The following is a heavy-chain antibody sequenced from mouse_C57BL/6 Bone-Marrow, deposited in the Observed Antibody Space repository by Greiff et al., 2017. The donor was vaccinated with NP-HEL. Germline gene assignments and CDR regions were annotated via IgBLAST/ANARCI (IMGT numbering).Heavy chain of an antibody. CDR3: ARHYYGSSWYFDV. CDR1: GFTFSSYA. V-gene: IGHV5-4*01. D-gene: IGHD1-1*01. J-gene: IGHJ1*03. Sequence: EVQRVESGGGLVKPGGSLKLSCAASGFTFSSYAMSWVRQTPEKRLEWVATISDGGSYTYYPDNVKGRFTISRDNAKNNLYLQMSHLKSEDTAMYYCARHYYGSSWYFDVWGTGTTVTVSS. CDR2: ISDGGSYT.